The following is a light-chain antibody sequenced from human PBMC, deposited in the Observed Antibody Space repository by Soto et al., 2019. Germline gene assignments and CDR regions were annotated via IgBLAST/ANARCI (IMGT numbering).Light chain of an antibody. J-gene: IGKJ2*01. Sequence: EIVLTQSPGTLSLSPGERATLSCRASQSVSSSYLAWYQQKPGQAPRLLIYGASSRATGITDRFSGSRSGTDFTLTISRLEPEDFAVYYCQHYCSSPYTFGQGTKLEIK. CDR3: QHYCSSPYT. CDR1: QSVSSSY. CDR2: GAS. V-gene: IGKV3-20*01.